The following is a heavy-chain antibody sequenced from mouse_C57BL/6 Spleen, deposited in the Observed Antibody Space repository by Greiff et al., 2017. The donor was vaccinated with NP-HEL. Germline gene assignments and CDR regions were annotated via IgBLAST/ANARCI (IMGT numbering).Heavy chain of an antibody. V-gene: IGHV5-17*01. CDR1: GFTFSDYG. CDR2: ISSGSSTI. CDR3: ARKEGGAYYYGSSPYYYAMDY. D-gene: IGHD1-1*01. Sequence: EVQLVESGGGLVKPGGSLKLSCAASGFTFSDYGMHWVRQAPEKGLEWVAYISSGSSTIYYADTVKGRFNIYRDNAKNTLFLQMTSLRSEDTAMYYCARKEGGAYYYGSSPYYYAMDYWGQGTSVTVSS. J-gene: IGHJ4*01.